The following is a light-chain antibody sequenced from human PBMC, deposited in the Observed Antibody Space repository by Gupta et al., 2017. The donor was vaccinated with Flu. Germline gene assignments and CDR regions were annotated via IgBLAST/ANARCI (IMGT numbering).Light chain of an antibody. Sequence: DIVLTQSPGPLSLSPGERATLSCRASQSVSSNYLAWSQPKPGQAPRLLLYGASRRATDIPDRFSGSGSGTDFTLTISRLEPEDFAVYYCHQYGSSPLTFGGGTKVEIK. V-gene: IGKV3-20*01. CDR1: QSVSSNY. CDR3: HQYGSSPLT. CDR2: GAS. J-gene: IGKJ4*01.